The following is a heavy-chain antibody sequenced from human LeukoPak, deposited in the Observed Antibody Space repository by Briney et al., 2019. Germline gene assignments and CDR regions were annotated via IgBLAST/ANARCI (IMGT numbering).Heavy chain of an antibody. V-gene: IGHV1-2*02. CDR1: GYTFTGYY. D-gene: IGHD1-26*01. CDR3: ARGPIVGATMGVYVY. CDR2: IDPNSGRT. Sequence: ASVKVSCKASGYTFTGYYMHWVRQAPGQGLEWMGWIDPNSGRTNYAQKFQGRVTMTRDTSISTAYMKLSRLRSDDTAVYYRARGPIVGATMGVYVYWGQGTLVTVSS. J-gene: IGHJ4*02.